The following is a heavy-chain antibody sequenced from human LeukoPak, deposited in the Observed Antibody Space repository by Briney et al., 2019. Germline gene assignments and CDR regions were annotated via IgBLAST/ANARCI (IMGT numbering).Heavy chain of an antibody. Sequence: GASVKVSCKASGYTFTSYDINWVRQATGQGLEWMGWMNPSSGNTGYAQKFQGRVTMTRNTSISTAYMELSSLRSEDTAVYYCARGRTMRDNWFDPWGQGTLVTVSS. CDR1: GYTFTSYD. V-gene: IGHV1-8*01. CDR3: ARGRTMRDNWFDP. D-gene: IGHD3-22*01. J-gene: IGHJ5*02. CDR2: MNPSSGNT.